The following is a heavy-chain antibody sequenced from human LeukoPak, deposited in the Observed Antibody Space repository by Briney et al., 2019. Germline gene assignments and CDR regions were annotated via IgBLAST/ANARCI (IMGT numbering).Heavy chain of an antibody. Sequence: PGGSLRLSCAASGFTFSNYWMGWVRQAPGQGLEWVSSVSWNSGSIAYADSVKGRFTISRDNAKNSLYLQMNSLRAEDTAFYYCAKATYSTSPGYYFDYWGQGNLVTVSS. CDR1: GFTFSNYW. V-gene: IGHV3-9*01. D-gene: IGHD2-2*01. CDR3: AKATYSTSPGYYFDY. J-gene: IGHJ4*02. CDR2: VSWNSGSI.